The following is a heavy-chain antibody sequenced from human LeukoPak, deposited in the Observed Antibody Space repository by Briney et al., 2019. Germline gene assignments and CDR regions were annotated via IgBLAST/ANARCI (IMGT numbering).Heavy chain of an antibody. J-gene: IGHJ5*02. CDR3: AREHYGDEP. V-gene: IGHV3-30-3*01. CDR1: GFTFSSYA. Sequence: QSGGSLRLSCAASGFTFSSYAMHWVRQAPGKGLEWVAVISYDGSNKYYADSVKGRFTISRDNSKNTLYLQMNSLRAEDTAVYYCAREHYGDEPWGQGTLVTVSS. CDR2: ISYDGSNK. D-gene: IGHD4-17*01.